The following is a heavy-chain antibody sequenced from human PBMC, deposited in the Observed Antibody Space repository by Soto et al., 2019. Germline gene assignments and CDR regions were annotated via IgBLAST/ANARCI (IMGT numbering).Heavy chain of an antibody. Sequence: GESLKISCKGSGYSFTSYWIGWVRQMPGKGLEWMGIIYPGDSDTRYSPSFQGQVTISADKSISTAYLQWSSLKASDTAMYYCARHLRRGYSYGVYYYYYDMDVWGQGTTGTV. D-gene: IGHD5-18*01. V-gene: IGHV5-51*01. CDR2: IYPGDSDT. CDR1: GYSFTSYW. J-gene: IGHJ6*02. CDR3: ARHLRRGYSYGVYYYYYDMDV.